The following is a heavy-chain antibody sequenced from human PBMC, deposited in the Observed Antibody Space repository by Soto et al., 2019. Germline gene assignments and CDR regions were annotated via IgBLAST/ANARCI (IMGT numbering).Heavy chain of an antibody. CDR3: ARGKMDKWLLPPFDY. V-gene: IGHV3-30-3*01. D-gene: IGHD3-22*01. CDR2: ISYDGSNK. Sequence: PGGSLRLSCAASGFTFSSYAMHWVRQAPGKGLEWVAVISYDGSNKYYADSVKGRFTISRDNSKNTLYLQMNSLRAEDMAVYYCARGKMDKWLLPPFDYWGQGTLVTVSS. CDR1: GFTFSSYA. J-gene: IGHJ4*02.